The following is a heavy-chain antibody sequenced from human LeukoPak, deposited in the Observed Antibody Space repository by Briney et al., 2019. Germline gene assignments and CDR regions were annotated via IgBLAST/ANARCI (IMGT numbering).Heavy chain of an antibody. CDR3: ARSRWYSGSYPFDY. J-gene: IGHJ4*02. D-gene: IGHD1-26*01. V-gene: IGHV3-53*01. CDR1: GSTVSSNY. CDR2: IYSGGST. Sequence: PGGSLRLSCAASGSTVSSNYMSWVRQAPGKGLEWVSVIYSGGSTYYADSVKGRFTISRDNSKNTLYLQMDSLRAEDTAVYYCARSRWYSGSYPFDYWGQGTLVTVSS.